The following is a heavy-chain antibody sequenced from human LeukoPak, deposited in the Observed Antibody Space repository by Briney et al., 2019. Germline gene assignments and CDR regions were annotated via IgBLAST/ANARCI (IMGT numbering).Heavy chain of an antibody. D-gene: IGHD3-22*01. Sequence: SETLSLTCTVSGGSISGYFWSCIRQPPGQGLEFIGYIYYTGATLYNPSLKSRVTMSVDTSKNQFSLKLSSVTAADTAVYYCAGTYYYDSSGYYYGGITLDYWGQGTLVTVSS. CDR3: AGTYYYDSSGYYYGGITLDY. J-gene: IGHJ4*02. CDR2: IYYTGAT. CDR1: GGSISGYF. V-gene: IGHV4-59*01.